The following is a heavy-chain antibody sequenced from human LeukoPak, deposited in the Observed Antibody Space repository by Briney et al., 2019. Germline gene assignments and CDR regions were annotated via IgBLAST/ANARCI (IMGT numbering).Heavy chain of an antibody. CDR1: GFIFSSYA. V-gene: IGHV3-23*01. CDR3: AKEAYYYDSSSYYSFFDY. J-gene: IGHJ4*02. D-gene: IGHD3-22*01. Sequence: GGSLRLSCAASGFIFSSYAMNWVRQAPGKGLEWVSAISGSGGNTHYEDSVKGQFTISRDNSKNTLYLQMNSLRGEDTAVYYCAKEAYYYDSSSYYSFFDYWGQGTLVTVSS. CDR2: ISGSGGNT.